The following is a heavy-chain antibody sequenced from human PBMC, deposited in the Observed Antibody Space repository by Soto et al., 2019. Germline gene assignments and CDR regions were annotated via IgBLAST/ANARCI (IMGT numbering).Heavy chain of an antibody. D-gene: IGHD4-17*01. V-gene: IGHV4-30-4*01. CDR3: ARPRGYGDCDY. Sequence: PSETLSRTCTVSGGSINSGYYYWSWILQPPGKGLEWIGYIYYGGSTYYNPSLKSRVTISLDTSKNQFSLKLSSVTAADTAVYYCARPRGYGDCDYWGQGPLVTVSS. CDR2: IYYGGST. CDR1: GGSINSGYYY. J-gene: IGHJ4*02.